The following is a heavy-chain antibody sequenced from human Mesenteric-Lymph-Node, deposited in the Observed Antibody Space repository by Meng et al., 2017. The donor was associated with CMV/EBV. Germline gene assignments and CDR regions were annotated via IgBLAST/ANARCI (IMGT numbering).Heavy chain of an antibody. J-gene: IGHJ4*02. V-gene: IGHV3-74*01. CDR3: ARSRWSGYAGV. Sequence: GESLKISCAASGFIFSDYYMSWIRQAPGKGLEWVSRINVDGSDTDYADSVKGRFTISRDNAKNTVYLQMNSLTADNTAVYYCARSRWSGYAGVWGQGALVTVSS. CDR1: GFIFSDYY. CDR2: INVDGSDT. D-gene: IGHD3-3*01.